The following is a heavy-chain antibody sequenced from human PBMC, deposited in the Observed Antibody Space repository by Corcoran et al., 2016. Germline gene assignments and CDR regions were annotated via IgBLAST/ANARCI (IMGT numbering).Heavy chain of an antibody. CDR3: AKDRVAATGDGFEV. J-gene: IGHJ3*01. D-gene: IGHD2-15*01. CDR2: LSYDGSKK. Sequence: QLHLVGSGGGVVQPGRSLTLPFPASGLTISRYARHWVRQAPGKGREWVAVLSYDGSKKYYADSVKGRFAISRDNSKNTLYVQMNSLRAEDTAVYYCAKDRVAATGDGFEVWGQGTMVTGSS. CDR1: GLTISRYA. V-gene: IGHV3-30*18.